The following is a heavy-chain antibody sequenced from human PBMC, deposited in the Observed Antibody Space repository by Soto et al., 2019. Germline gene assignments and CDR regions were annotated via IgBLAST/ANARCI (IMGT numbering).Heavy chain of an antibody. CDR3: ARLYTWIMDY. J-gene: IGHJ4*01. CDR1: GFNFRNYG. CDR2: IWYDGSNK. V-gene: IGHV3-33*01. Sequence: QVQLVESGGGVVQPGRSLRLSCAASGFNFRNYGTHWVRQAPGKGLEWVAIIWYDGSNKYYADSVKGRFTISRDNSKDTLYLQMNNLRVEDTAVYYCARLYTWIMDYWGHGTLVTVSS. D-gene: IGHD5-12*01.